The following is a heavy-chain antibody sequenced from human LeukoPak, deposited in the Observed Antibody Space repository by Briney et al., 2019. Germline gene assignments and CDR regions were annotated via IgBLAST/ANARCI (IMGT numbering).Heavy chain of an antibody. CDR1: GGSISSYY. V-gene: IGHV4-59*01. CDR3: ARGHPHLFYSSGTGLDY. Sequence: SETLSLTCTVSGGSISSYYWSWIRQPPGKGLEWIGYIYYSGSTNYNPSLKSRVTISVDTSKNQFSLKLSSVTAADTAVYYCARGHPHLFYSSGTGLDYWGQGTLVTVSS. J-gene: IGHJ4*02. CDR2: IYYSGST. D-gene: IGHD5-18*01.